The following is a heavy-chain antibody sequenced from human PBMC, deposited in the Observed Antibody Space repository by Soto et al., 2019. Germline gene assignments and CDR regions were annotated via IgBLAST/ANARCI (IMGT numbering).Heavy chain of an antibody. D-gene: IGHD5-18*01. J-gene: IGHJ4*02. CDR2: INHSGST. Sequence: QVQLQQWGAELLKPSETLSLTCAVYGGSFSGYYWSWIRQPPGKGLEWIGEINHSGSTNYNPSLKSRVTISVDTSKNQFSLKLSSVTAADTAVYYCARGKWVQLWLLDYWGQGTLVTVSS. CDR3: ARGKWVQLWLLDY. CDR1: GGSFSGYY. V-gene: IGHV4-34*01.